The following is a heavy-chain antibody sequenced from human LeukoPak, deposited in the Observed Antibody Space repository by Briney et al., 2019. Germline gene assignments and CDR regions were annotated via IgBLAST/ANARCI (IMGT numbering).Heavy chain of an antibody. Sequence: GASVKVSCKASVYTFTTYYMHWVRQAPGQGLEWMGWMNPNSGNTGYAQKFQGRVTMTRNTSISTAYMELSSLRSEDTAVYYCARGPYNYDSSGNHIDYRGQGTLVTVSS. CDR2: MNPNSGNT. V-gene: IGHV1-8*02. J-gene: IGHJ4*02. CDR1: VYTFTTYY. D-gene: IGHD3-22*01. CDR3: ARGPYNYDSSGNHIDY.